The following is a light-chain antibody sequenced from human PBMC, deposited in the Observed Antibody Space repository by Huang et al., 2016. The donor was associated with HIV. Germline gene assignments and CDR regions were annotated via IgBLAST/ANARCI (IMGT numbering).Light chain of an antibody. CDR2: DAF. Sequence: EIVLTQSPATLSLSPGERATLTCRASQSVSSYLAWFQQKRGEAPRLLIYDAFNRAPGIPDRFSGSGSGTDFTLTISNVEPEDFAVYYCQQRNNWPRTFCQGTKVEI. V-gene: IGKV3-11*01. CDR1: QSVSSY. CDR3: QQRNNWPRT. J-gene: IGKJ1*01.